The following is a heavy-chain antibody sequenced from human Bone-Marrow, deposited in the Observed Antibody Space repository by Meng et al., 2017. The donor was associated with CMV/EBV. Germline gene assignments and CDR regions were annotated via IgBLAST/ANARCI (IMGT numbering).Heavy chain of an antibody. CDR1: GCTFSSHA. CDR2: VIPVIGLV. Sequence: SVKVSCKTSGCTFSSHAISWVRQAPGQGLEWMGGVIPVIGLVHYAQKFQGRVRITADKSTSTGYMELISLRSEDTAAYYCARAPSYQLLNGFDMWGQGTMVTVSS. V-gene: IGHV1-69*10. CDR3: ARAPSYQLLNGFDM. J-gene: IGHJ3*02. D-gene: IGHD2-2*01.